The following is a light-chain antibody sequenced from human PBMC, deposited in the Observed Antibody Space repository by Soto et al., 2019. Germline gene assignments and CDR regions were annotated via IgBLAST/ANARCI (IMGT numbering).Light chain of an antibody. CDR1: QSISTY. Sequence: DIQMTQSPSSLSASVGDRVTITCRASQSISTYLNWYQQKPGKAPNLLIYAASSLQSGVPSRFSGSGSGTDFTLTIGSLQPGDFATYYCQQRNSYPITFGQGTRLEIK. J-gene: IGKJ5*01. CDR3: QQRNSYPIT. CDR2: AAS. V-gene: IGKV1-39*01.